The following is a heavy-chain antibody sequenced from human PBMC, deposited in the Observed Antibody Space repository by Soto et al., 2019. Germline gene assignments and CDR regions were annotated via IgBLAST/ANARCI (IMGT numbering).Heavy chain of an antibody. D-gene: IGHD3-10*01. CDR3: ARKSHGELGPEY. V-gene: IGHV3-33*01. CDR1: GFTFSSYG. J-gene: IGHJ4*02. Sequence: QVQLVESGGGVVQPGRSLRLSCAASGFTFSSYGMHWVRQAPGKGLEWVAVIWYDGSNKYYADSVKGRFTISRDNSKNTLDLQMNRLRAEDTAVYYGARKSHGELGPEYWGQGTLVTVSS. CDR2: IWYDGSNK.